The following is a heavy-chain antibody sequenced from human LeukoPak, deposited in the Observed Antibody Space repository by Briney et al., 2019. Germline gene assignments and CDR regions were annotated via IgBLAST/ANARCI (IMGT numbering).Heavy chain of an antibody. CDR2: ISDSGGST. D-gene: IGHD6-19*01. CDR3: ARDLAVAGKGPGDY. J-gene: IGHJ4*02. V-gene: IGHV3-23*01. Sequence: GGSLRLSCAASGFTFSNYDMSWVRQAPGKGLEWVSSISDSGGSTYYADSVKGRFTISRDNAKNSLYLQMNSLRAEDTAVYYCARDLAVAGKGPGDYWGQGTLVTVSS. CDR1: GFTFSNYD.